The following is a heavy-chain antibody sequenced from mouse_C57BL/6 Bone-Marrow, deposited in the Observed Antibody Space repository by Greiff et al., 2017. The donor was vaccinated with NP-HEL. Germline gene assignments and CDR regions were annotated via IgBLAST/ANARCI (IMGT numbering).Heavy chain of an antibody. V-gene: IGHV14-4*01. CDR1: GFNIKDDY. D-gene: IGHD1-1*01. CDR3: TTYYYDPY. J-gene: IGHJ3*01. Sequence: EVKLQESGAELVRPGASVKLSCTASGFNIKDDYMHWVKQRPEQGLEWIGWIDPENGDTEYASKFQGKATITADTSSNTAYLQLSSLTSEDTAVYYCTTYYYDPYWGQGTLVTVSA. CDR2: IDPENGDT.